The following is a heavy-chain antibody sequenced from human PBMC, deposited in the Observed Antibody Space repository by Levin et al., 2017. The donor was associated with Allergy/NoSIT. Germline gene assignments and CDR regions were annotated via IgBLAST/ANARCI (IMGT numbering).Heavy chain of an antibody. CDR1: GFTVSSNY. V-gene: IGHV3-66*04. CDR2: LYSDGRT. D-gene: IGHD6-19*01. Sequence: LSLTCVASGFTVSSNYMSWVRQAPGKGLEWVSVLYSDGRTYYADSVKGRFTISRDNPKNTLYLQMNSLRDEDTAVYYCAGHSGGWYGRGWFDPWGQGTLVTVSS. CDR3: AGHSGGWYGRGWFDP. J-gene: IGHJ5*02.